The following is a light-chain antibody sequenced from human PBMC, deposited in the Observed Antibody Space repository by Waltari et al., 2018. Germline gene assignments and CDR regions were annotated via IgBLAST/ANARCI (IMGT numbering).Light chain of an antibody. J-gene: IGLJ3*02. Sequence: QTVVTQEPSFSVSPGGTVTLTCGLISGSVSTKFYPTWYQQTPGQAPRTLMYSTNTRSSGVPDRFSGSSLGNKAALTITGAQADDESDYYCVLYMGSGISVFGGGTKLTVL. CDR2: STN. CDR1: SGSVSTKFY. CDR3: VLYMGSGISV. V-gene: IGLV8-61*01.